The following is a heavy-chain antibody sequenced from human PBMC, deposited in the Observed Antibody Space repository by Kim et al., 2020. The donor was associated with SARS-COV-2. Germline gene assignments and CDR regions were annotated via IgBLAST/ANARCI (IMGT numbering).Heavy chain of an antibody. D-gene: IGHD6-13*01. Sequence: YYTDYVKGRFNISSDKSKNTLSLQMNSLRVEDTAVYYCDKDLKQLDAFNIWGQGTMVTVSS. CDR3: DKDLKQLDAFNI. V-gene: IGHV3-23*01. J-gene: IGHJ3*02.